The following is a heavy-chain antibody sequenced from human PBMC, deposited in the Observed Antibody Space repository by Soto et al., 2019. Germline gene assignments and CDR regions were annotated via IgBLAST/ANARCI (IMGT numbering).Heavy chain of an antibody. CDR1: GGSISSYY. J-gene: IGHJ5*02. D-gene: IGHD2-15*01. V-gene: IGHV4-59*12. CDR3: ARGYPLNWLDP. CDR2: IYYSGST. Sequence: PSETLSLTCTVSGGSISSYYWSWIRQPPGKGLEWIGYIYYSGSTNYNPSLKSRVTISVDTSKNQFSLKLSSVTAADTAVYYCARGYPLNWLDPWGQGTLVTVSS.